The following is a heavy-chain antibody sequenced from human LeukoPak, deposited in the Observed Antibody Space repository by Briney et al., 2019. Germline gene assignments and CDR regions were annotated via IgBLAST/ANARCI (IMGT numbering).Heavy chain of an antibody. J-gene: IGHJ3*02. V-gene: IGHV3-23*01. CDR2: ISGSGGST. CDR3: AKAGPSYDFWSPDAFDI. Sequence: GGSLRLSCAASGFTFSSYAMSWVRQAPGKGLEWVSAISGSGGSTYYADSVKGRFTISRDNSKNTLYLQMNSLRAEGTAVYYCAKAGPSYDFWSPDAFDIWGQGTMVTVSS. D-gene: IGHD3-3*01. CDR1: GFTFSSYA.